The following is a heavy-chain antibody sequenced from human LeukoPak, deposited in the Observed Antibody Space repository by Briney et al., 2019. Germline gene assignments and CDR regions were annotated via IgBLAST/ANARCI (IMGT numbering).Heavy chain of an antibody. CDR3: ASVVWFGELLSPYLDY. J-gene: IGHJ4*02. D-gene: IGHD3-10*01. CDR2: IIPIFGTA. V-gene: IGHV1-69*05. Sequence: ASVKVSCKASGGTFTSYTISWGRHAPGQGLEWMGRIIPIFGTANYAQKFQGRVTITTDEATSTAYMELSSLRSEDTAVYYCASVVWFGELLSPYLDYWGQGTLVTVSS. CDR1: GGTFTSYT.